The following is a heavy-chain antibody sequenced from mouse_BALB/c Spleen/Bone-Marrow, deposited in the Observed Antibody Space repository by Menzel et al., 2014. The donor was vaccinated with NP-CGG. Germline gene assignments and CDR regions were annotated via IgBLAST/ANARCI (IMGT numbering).Heavy chain of an antibody. CDR1: GFTFSSYG. CDR3: ARDYDYDY. J-gene: IGHJ2*01. Sequence: VQLKHSGGGLVQPGGSLKLSCAASGFTFSSYGMSWVRQTPDKRLELVATINSNGGSTYYPDSVKGRFTISRDNAKNTLYLQMSSLKSEDTAMYYCARDYDYDYWGQGTTLTVSS. V-gene: IGHV5-6-3*01. D-gene: IGHD2-4*01. CDR2: INSNGGST.